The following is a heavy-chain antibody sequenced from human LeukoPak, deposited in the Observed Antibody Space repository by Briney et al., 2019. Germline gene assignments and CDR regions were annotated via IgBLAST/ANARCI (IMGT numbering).Heavy chain of an antibody. CDR3: ARGIAGYSSGHYFDY. Sequence: GASVKVSCKASGYTFTGYYMHWVRQAPGQGLEWMGRINPNSGGTNYAQKFQGRVTMTRNTSISTAYMGLSRLRSDDTAVYYCARGIAGYSSGHYFDYWGQGTLVTVSS. J-gene: IGHJ4*02. V-gene: IGHV1-2*06. CDR2: INPNSGGT. D-gene: IGHD6-19*01. CDR1: GYTFTGYY.